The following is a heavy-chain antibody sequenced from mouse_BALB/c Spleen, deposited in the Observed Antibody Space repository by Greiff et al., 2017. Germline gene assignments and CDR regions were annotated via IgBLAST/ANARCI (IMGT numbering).Heavy chain of an antibody. CDR1: GYSITSGYY. V-gene: IGHV3-6*02. D-gene: IGHD1-2*01. J-gene: IGHJ3*01. CDR3: ARSLTTAQTSFAY. Sequence: ESGPGPVKPSQSLSLTCSVTGYSITSGYYWNWIRQFPGNKLEWMGYISYDGSNNYNPSLKNRISITRDTSKNQFFLKLNSVTTEDTATYYCARSLTTAQTSFAYWGQGTLVTVSA. CDR2: ISYDGSN.